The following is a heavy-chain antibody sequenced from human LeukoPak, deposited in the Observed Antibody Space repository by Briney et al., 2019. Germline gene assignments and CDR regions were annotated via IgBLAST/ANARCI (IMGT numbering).Heavy chain of an antibody. CDR3: ARDSKYGSYYFFDY. CDR2: ISAYNGNT. D-gene: IGHD1-26*01. CDR1: GYDFTNYP. Sequence: GASVKVSCKASGYDFTNYPISWVRQAPGQGLEWMGRISAYNGNTNYAQKFQGRVTMTTDTSTSTAYMQLRSLRSDDTAVYYCARDSKYGSYYFFDYWGQGILVTVSS. J-gene: IGHJ4*02. V-gene: IGHV1-18*04.